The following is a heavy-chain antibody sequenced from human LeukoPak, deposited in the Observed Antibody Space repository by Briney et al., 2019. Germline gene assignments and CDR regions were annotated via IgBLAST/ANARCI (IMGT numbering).Heavy chain of an antibody. J-gene: IGHJ4*02. CDR1: GFTFSDYY. V-gene: IGHV3-11*04. CDR2: ISSSGSTI. CDR3: ARDAYLYYDFWSGYSGYFDY. D-gene: IGHD3-3*01. Sequence: KSGGSLRLSCAASGFTFSDYYMSWIRQAPGKGLEWVSYISSSGSTIYYADSVKGRFTISRDNAKNSLYLQMNSLRAEDTAVYYCARDAYLYYDFWSGYSGYFDYWGQGTLVTVSS.